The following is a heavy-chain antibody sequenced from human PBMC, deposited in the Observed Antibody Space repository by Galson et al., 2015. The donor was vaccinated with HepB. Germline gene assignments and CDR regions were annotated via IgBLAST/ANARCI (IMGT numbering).Heavy chain of an antibody. D-gene: IGHD4-11*01. V-gene: IGHV3-23*01. CDR3: AKESAVTPLPTDY. Sequence: SLRLSCAASGFTFSSYAMSWVRQAPGKGLEWVSAISGSGGSTYYADSVKGRFTISRDNSKSTLYLQMNSLRAEDTAVYYCAKESAVTPLPTDYWGQGTLVTVSS. CDR2: ISGSGGST. J-gene: IGHJ4*02. CDR1: GFTFSSYA.